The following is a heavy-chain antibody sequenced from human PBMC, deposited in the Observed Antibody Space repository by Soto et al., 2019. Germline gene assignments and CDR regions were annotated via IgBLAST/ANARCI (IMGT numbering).Heavy chain of an antibody. Sequence: GGSLRLSCAASGFSFTTYVMHWVRQAPGKGLEWVAVISHDGSYKYYGDAVKGRFTITRDTSKNAVYLEMNSLRPEDTAVYYCAKGLLAIVGTTLPRDAFNIWGQGTMVTVSS. V-gene: IGHV3-30*18. D-gene: IGHD1-26*01. CDR3: AKGLLAIVGTTLPRDAFNI. CDR1: GFSFTTYV. J-gene: IGHJ3*02. CDR2: ISHDGSYK.